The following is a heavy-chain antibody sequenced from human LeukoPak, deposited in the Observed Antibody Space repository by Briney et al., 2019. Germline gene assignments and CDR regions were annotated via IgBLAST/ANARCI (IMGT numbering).Heavy chain of an antibody. CDR3: ARGRPDYDSSGYQFGEFDY. D-gene: IGHD3-22*01. V-gene: IGHV3-21*01. J-gene: IGHJ4*02. CDR2: IISSSSYI. CDR1: GFTFSSYS. Sequence: GGSLRLSCAASGFTFSSYSMNWVRQAPGKGLEWVSSIISSSSYIYYADSVKGRFTISRDNAKNSLYLQMNSLRAEDTAVYYCARGRPDYDSSGYQFGEFDYWGQGTLVTVSS.